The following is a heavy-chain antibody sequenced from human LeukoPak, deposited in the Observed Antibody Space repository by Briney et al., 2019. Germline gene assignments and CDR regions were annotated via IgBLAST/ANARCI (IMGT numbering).Heavy chain of an antibody. J-gene: IGHJ4*02. CDR3: TRGMLRQPPDY. CDR1: GFTSNSYS. Sequence: GRSLRLSCAASGFTSNSYSMHWVRQAPGKGLEWVTAISDDETYKFYADSVKGRFTISRDNSKNTLYLQMNSLRVEDTAIYYCTRGMLRQPPDYWGQGTLVTVSS. D-gene: IGHD3-10*02. V-gene: IGHV3-30-3*01. CDR2: ISDDETYK.